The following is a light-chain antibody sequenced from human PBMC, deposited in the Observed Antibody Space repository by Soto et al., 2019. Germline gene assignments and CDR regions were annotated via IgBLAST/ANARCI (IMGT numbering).Light chain of an antibody. CDR1: RPVVSQY. J-gene: IGKJ3*01. V-gene: IGKV3-20*01. Sequence: EIVLTQSPDTLSLSPGERVSLSCRASRPVVSQYIAWYQQKPGQAPRLPIHDAVTRATGIPDRFSGSGSGTDFTLIISRLEPEDCGVYYCQQNGRTPTFGPGTKVDIK. CDR2: DAV. CDR3: QQNGRTPT.